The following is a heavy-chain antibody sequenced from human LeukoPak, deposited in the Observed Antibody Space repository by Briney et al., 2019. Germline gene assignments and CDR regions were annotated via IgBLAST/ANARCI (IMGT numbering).Heavy chain of an antibody. D-gene: IGHD2-2*01. CDR2: ISSSGSTI. CDR1: GFTFSSYE. V-gene: IGHV3-48*03. Sequence: GGSLRLSCAASGFTFSSYEMNWVRQAPGKGLEWVSYISSSGSTIYYADSVKGRFTISRDNAKNSLYLQMNSLRAEDTAVYYCAREGEAYCSSTSCHVPYYYGMDVWGKGTTVTVSS. CDR3: AREGEAYCSSTSCHVPYYYGMDV. J-gene: IGHJ6*04.